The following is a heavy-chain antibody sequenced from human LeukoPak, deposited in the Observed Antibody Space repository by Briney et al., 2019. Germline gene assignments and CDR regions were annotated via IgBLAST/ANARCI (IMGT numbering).Heavy chain of an antibody. CDR2: IYYSGST. CDR3: ARGYCSGGSCYGPYYYYGMDV. CDR1: GGSISSSSYY. V-gene: IGHV4-39*07. J-gene: IGHJ6*02. Sequence: SETLSLTCTVSGGSISSSSYYWGWIRQPPGKGLEWIGSIYYSGSTYYNPSLKRRVTISVDTSKNQFSLKLSSVTAADTAVYYCARGYCSGGSCYGPYYYYGMDVWGQGTTVTVSS. D-gene: IGHD2-15*01.